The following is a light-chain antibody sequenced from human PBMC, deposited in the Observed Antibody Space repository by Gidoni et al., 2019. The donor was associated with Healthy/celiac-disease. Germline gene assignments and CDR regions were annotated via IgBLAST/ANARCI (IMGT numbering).Light chain of an antibody. CDR3: QAWDSSTAV. CDR2: QDS. Sequence: SYELTQTPSVSVSPGQTASITCSGDKLGDKYACWYQQKPGQSPVLVIYQDSKLPSGIPERFSGSNSGNTATLTISGTQAMDEADYYCQAWDSSTAVFGGGTKLTVL. V-gene: IGLV3-1*01. CDR1: KLGDKY. J-gene: IGLJ2*01.